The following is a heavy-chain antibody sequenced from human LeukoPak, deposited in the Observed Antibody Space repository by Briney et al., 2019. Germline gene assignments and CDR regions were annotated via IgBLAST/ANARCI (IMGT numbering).Heavy chain of an antibody. V-gene: IGHV3-15*01. Sequence: PGGSLRLSCAASGFTFSNAWMSWVRQAPGKGLEWVGRIKSKTDGGTTDYAAPVKGRFTISRDDSKNTLYLQMNSLKTEDTAVYYCTADNEAARYDYMDVWGKGTTVTVSS. CDR1: GFTFSNAW. J-gene: IGHJ6*03. CDR3: TADNEAARYDYMDV. D-gene: IGHD6-6*01. CDR2: IKSKTDGGTT.